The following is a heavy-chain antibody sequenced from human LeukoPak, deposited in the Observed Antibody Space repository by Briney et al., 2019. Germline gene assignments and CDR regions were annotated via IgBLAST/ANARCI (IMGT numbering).Heavy chain of an antibody. V-gene: IGHV3-21*01. J-gene: IGHJ4*02. CDR3: ARTPVAGETIDY. CDR1: GFTFSSYS. CDR2: ISSSSYI. Sequence: PGGSLRLSCAASGFTFSSYSMNWVRQAPGKGLEWVSSISSSSYIYYADSVKGRFTISRDNAKNSLYLQMNSLRAEDTAVYYCARTPVAGETIDYWGQGTLVTVSS. D-gene: IGHD6-19*01.